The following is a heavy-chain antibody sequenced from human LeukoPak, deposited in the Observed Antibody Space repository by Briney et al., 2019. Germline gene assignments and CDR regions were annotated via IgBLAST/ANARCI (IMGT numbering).Heavy chain of an antibody. J-gene: IGHJ3*02. V-gene: IGHV3-30-3*01. CDR1: GFTFSSYA. CDR2: ISYDGSNK. CDR3: ARGPYGSSGTPDAFDI. Sequence: GRSLRLSCAASGFTFSSYAMHWVRQAPGKGLEWVAVISYDGSNKYYADSVKGRFTISRDNSKNTLYLQMNSLRAEDTAVYYCARGPYGSSGTPDAFDIWGQGTMVTVSS. D-gene: IGHD3-10*01.